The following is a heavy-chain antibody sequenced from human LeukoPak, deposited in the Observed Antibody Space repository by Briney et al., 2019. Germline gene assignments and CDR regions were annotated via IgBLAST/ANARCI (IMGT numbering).Heavy chain of an antibody. Sequence: GGSLRLSCAASGFTFFTYGMHWVRQAPGKGLEWVALISFDGSNQYYADSVKGRFTISRDNSKNTLYLQMNSLRAEDTAVYYCAKPPEVGATVGYFDYWGQGTLVTVSS. CDR1: GFTFFTYG. J-gene: IGHJ4*02. CDR3: AKPPEVGATVGYFDY. V-gene: IGHV3-30*18. D-gene: IGHD1-26*01. CDR2: ISFDGSNQ.